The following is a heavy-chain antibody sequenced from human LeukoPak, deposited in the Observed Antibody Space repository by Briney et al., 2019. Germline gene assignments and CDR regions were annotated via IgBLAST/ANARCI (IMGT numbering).Heavy chain of an antibody. CDR3: ARALDGEELLGAFDI. CDR1: GFTFTTFP. J-gene: IGHJ3*02. Sequence: GRSLRLSCAASGFTFTTFPMHWVRQAPGKGLEWVAVIWYDGSNKYYADSVKGRFTISRDNSKNTLYLQMNSLRAEDTAVYYCARALDGEELLGAFDIWGQGTMVTVSS. D-gene: IGHD1-26*01. V-gene: IGHV3-33*08. CDR2: IWYDGSNK.